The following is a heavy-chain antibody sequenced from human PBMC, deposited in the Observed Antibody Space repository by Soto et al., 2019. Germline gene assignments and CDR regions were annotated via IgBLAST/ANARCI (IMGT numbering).Heavy chain of an antibody. V-gene: IGHV3-21*01. CDR1: GFTFSSYS. D-gene: IGHD3-9*01. J-gene: IGHJ6*03. Sequence: LSLTCAASGFTFSSYSMNWVRQAPGKGLEWVSSISSSSSYIYYADSVKGRFTISRDNAKNSLYLQMNSLRAEDTAVYYCAKLRYFAMDVWGKGTTVTVSS. CDR2: ISSSSSYI. CDR3: AKLRYFAMDV.